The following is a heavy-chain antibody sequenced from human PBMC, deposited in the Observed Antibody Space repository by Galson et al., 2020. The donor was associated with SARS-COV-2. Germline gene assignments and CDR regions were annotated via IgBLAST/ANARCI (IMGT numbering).Heavy chain of an antibody. Sequence: GGSLRLSCAASGFTFSSYSMNWVRQAPGKGLELVSSISSSSSYIYYADSVKGRFTISRDNAKNSLYLQMNSLRAEDTAVYYCARDLSPYGDYLDYWGQGTLVTVSS. CDR3: ARDLSPYGDYLDY. V-gene: IGHV3-21*01. CDR2: ISSSSSYI. J-gene: IGHJ4*02. CDR1: GFTFSSYS. D-gene: IGHD4-17*01.